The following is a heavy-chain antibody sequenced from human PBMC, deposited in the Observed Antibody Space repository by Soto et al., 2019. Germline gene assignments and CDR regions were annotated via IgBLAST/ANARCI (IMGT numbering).Heavy chain of an antibody. D-gene: IGHD2-8*01. V-gene: IGHV4-39*01. CDR2: IYYSGST. Sequence: SETLSLTCTVSGGSISSSSYYWGWIRQPPGKGLEWIGSIYYSGSTYYNPSLKSRVTISVDTSKNQFSLKLSSVTAADTAVYYCARHRGGYCTNGVCYTPGFGPTIAAAGLFDYWGQGTLVTVSS. J-gene: IGHJ4*02. CDR1: GGSISSSSYY. CDR3: ARHRGGYCTNGVCYTPGFGPTIAAAGLFDY.